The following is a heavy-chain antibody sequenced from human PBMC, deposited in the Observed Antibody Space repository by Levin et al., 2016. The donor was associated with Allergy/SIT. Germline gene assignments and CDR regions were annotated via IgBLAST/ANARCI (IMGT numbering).Heavy chain of an antibody. Sequence: GESLKISCEASGFTFSRYWMHWVRQTPGKGLVWVSRINSDGRSTSYADSVKGRFTISRDNAKNTLYLQMNTLRAEDTAVYYCARFDLTAVDHYDSSGYGMDVWGQGTTVTVSS. CDR1: GFTFSRYW. CDR3: ARFDLTAVDHYDSSGYGMDV. V-gene: IGHV3-74*01. D-gene: IGHD3-22*01. J-gene: IGHJ6*02. CDR2: INSDGRST.